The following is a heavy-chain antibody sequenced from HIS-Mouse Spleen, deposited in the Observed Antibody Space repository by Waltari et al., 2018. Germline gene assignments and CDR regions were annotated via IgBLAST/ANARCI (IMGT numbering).Heavy chain of an antibody. CDR1: GFTFDDYA. CDR2: ISWNSGSI. CDR3: AKGKTGRIAAAEYFDY. V-gene: IGHV3-9*01. Sequence: EVQLVESGGGLVQPGRSLRLSCAASGFTFDDYAMTWVRQAPGKGLEWVSGISWNSGSIGYADSVKGRFTISRDNAKNSLYLQMNSLRAEDTALYYCAKGKTGRIAAAEYFDYWGQGTLVTVSS. J-gene: IGHJ4*02. D-gene: IGHD6-13*01.